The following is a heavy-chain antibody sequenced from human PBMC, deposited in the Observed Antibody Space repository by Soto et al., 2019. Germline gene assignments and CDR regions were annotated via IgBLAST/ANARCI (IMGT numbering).Heavy chain of an antibody. D-gene: IGHD1-1*01. CDR1: GGTFSSYT. CDR2: IIPILGIA. J-gene: IGHJ6*02. CDR3: ARVNAPESYYYYGMDV. V-gene: IGHV1-69*02. Sequence: SVKVSCKASGGTFSSYTISWVRQAPGQGLEWMGRIIPILGIANYAQKFQGRVTITADESTSTGYMELSSLRFEDTAVYYWARVNAPESYYYYGMDVWGQGTTVTVS.